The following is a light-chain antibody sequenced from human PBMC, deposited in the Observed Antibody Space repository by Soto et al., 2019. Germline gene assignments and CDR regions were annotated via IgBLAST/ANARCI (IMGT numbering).Light chain of an antibody. CDR2: DVS. V-gene: IGLV2-14*03. CDR3: SSYTSSNTYV. J-gene: IGLJ1*01. Sequence: QSALTQPAYVSGSPGQSITFSCTGTSSDVGSYNYVSWYQHHPGKVPQLMIYDVSNRPSGVSNRFSGSKSGNTASLTISGLQAEDEADYYCSSYTSSNTYVFGTGTKLTVL. CDR1: SSDVGSYNY.